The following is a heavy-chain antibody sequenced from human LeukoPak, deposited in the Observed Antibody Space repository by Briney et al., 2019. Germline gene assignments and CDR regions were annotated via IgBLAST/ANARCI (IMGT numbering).Heavy chain of an antibody. CDR1: GFTFSSYW. V-gene: IGHV3-48*01. J-gene: IGHJ4*02. CDR2: ISSSSSTI. CDR3: ARGRGTPDY. Sequence: GGSLRLSCAASGFTFSSYWMTWVRQAPGKGLEWVSYISSSSSTIYYADSVKGRFTISRDNAKNSLYLQLNSLRAEDTAVYYCARGRGTPDYWGQGTFVSVSS. D-gene: IGHD1-1*01.